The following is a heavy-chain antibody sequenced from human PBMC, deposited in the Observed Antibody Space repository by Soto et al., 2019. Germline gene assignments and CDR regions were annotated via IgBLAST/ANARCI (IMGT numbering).Heavy chain of an antibody. CDR3: ARDSYDSSGYYRAIDY. CDR2: IYYSGST. J-gene: IGHJ4*02. Sequence: AETLCLSCIVSVGSISIYYWSWIRQPPGKGLEWIGYIYYSGSTNYNPSLKSRVTISVDTSKNQFSLNLSSVTAADTAVYYCARDSYDSSGYYRAIDYWGQGTMVTVSS. V-gene: IGHV4-59*01. CDR1: VGSISIYY. D-gene: IGHD3-22*01.